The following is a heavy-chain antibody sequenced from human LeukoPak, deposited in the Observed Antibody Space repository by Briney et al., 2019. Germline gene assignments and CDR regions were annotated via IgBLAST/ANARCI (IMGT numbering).Heavy chain of an antibody. V-gene: IGHV3-23*01. CDR1: GFSFITYG. CDR2: ITATVATT. CDR3: VKPNYYDSSGYY. J-gene: IGHJ4*02. D-gene: IGHD3-22*01. Sequence: GGSLRLSCAASGFSFITYGMSWVRQAPGKGLEWVSDITATVATTYCADSVRGRFTISRDNSKNTLYLEMNNLRADDTAVYYCVKPNYYDSSGYYWGQGTLVSVSS.